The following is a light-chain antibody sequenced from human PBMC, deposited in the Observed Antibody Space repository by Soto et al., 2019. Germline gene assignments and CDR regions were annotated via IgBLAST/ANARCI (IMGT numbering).Light chain of an antibody. J-gene: IGKJ1*01. V-gene: IGKV1-39*01. CDR1: QSISSY. Sequence: DIQMTQSPSSLSATVGDRVTNTCRASQSISSYLNWYQQKPGKAPKLLIYAASSLQSGVPSRFSGSGSGTEFTLTISSLQPDDFATYYCHQYDSYPKTFGQGTKVDI. CDR2: AAS. CDR3: HQYDSYPKT.